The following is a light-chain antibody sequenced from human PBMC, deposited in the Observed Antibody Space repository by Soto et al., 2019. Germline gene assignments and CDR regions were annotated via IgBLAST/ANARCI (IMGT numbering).Light chain of an antibody. J-gene: IGLJ2*01. V-gene: IGLV2-8*01. CDR3: SSYAGSNNPVV. CDR2: EVS. Sequence: QSALTQPPSASGSPGQSATLSCTGTSSDVGGYNFVSWYQQHPGKVPKLMIYEVSKRPSGVPDRFSGSKSGNTASLTVSGLQAEDEADYYCSSYAGSNNPVVFGGGTQLTVL. CDR1: SSDVGGYNF.